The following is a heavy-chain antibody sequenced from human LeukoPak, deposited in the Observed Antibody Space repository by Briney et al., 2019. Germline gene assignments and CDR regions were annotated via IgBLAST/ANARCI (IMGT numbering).Heavy chain of an antibody. CDR1: GGSISSGHYS. D-gene: IGHD3-22*01. CDR2: IYYSGST. CDR3: ARRSVTYDSSGYYEGAFDY. J-gene: IGHJ4*02. Sequence: SETLSLTCTVSGGSISSGHYSWSWIRQHPGKGLECIGYIYYSGSTYYNPSLKSRLTMSVDTSENQFSLKLSSVTAADTAVYYCARRSVTYDSSGYYEGAFDYWGQGALVTVSS. V-gene: IGHV4-31*03.